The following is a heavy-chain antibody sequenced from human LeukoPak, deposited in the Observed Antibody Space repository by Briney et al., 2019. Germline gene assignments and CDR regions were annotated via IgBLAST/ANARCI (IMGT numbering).Heavy chain of an antibody. CDR1: GYTFTSYG. Sequence: ASVKVSCKASGYTFTSYGISWVRQAPGQGLEWMGGIIPIFGAANYAQKFQGRVTITADESTSTAYMELSSLRSEDTAVYYCARVHHLAAVYDAFDIWGQGTMVTVSS. CDR3: ARVHHLAAVYDAFDI. J-gene: IGHJ3*02. D-gene: IGHD6-13*01. CDR2: IIPIFGAA. V-gene: IGHV1-69*13.